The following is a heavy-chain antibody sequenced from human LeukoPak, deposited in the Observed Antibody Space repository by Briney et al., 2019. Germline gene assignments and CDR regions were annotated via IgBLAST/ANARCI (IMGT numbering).Heavy chain of an antibody. V-gene: IGHV3-30*18. CDR2: ISYDGSNK. CDR1: GFTLSSYG. CDR3: AKDLWLLDY. Sequence: PGRSLRLSCAASGFTLSSYGMHWVRQAPGKGLEWVPVISYDGSNKYYADSVKGRFTISRDNSKNTLYLQMNSLRADDTAGYYCAKDLWLLDYWGQGTLVTVSS. J-gene: IGHJ4*02. D-gene: IGHD3-10*01.